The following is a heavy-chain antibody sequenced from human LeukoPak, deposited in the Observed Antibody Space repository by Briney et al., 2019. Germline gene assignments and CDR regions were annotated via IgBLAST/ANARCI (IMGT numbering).Heavy chain of an antibody. V-gene: IGHV3-7*05. D-gene: IGHD6-13*01. CDR3: ARDPYSSSWSYGMDV. J-gene: IGHJ6*02. Sequence: GGSLRLSCTASGFTFSNYWMSWVRQTPEKGLECLGNIKQDGSEKVYVDSVKGRFTISRDNAQSSLYLQMNSLRAEDTAVYYCARDPYSSSWSYGMDVWGQGTTVTVSS. CDR2: IKQDGSEK. CDR1: GFTFSNYW.